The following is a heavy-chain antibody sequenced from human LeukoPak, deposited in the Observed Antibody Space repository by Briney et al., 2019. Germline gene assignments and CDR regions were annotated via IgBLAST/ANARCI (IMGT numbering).Heavy chain of an antibody. CDR2: IYYSGNT. V-gene: IGHV4-59*05. CDR1: GGSISSYY. D-gene: IGHD1-26*01. J-gene: IGHJ4*02. Sequence: SETLSLTCTVSGGSISSYYWSWIRQPPGKGLEWIGSIYYSGNTYYNPSLKSRVTISVDTSKNQFSLKLNSVTAADTAVYYCARDYSGAGTVGATSGYWGQGTLVTVSS. CDR3: ARDYSGAGTVGATSGY.